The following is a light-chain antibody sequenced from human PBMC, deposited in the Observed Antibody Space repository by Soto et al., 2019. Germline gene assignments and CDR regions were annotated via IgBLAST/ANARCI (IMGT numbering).Light chain of an antibody. CDR1: NIGSKS. J-gene: IGLJ1*01. CDR2: DDS. Sequence: SYELTQPPSVSVAPGQTARITGGGKNIGSKSVHWYQQKPGQAPVLVVYDDSDRPSGIPERFSGSNSGNTATLTISRVEAGHEANYYCQVWDSSSDHRYYVFGTGTKLTVL. V-gene: IGLV3-21*02. CDR3: QVWDSSSDHRYYV.